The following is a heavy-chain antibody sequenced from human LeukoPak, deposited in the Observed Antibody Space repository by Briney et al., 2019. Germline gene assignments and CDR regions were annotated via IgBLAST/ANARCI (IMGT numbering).Heavy chain of an antibody. J-gene: IGHJ4*02. CDR3: ARDGELRGYSGCDFDY. CDR2: ISSSGSYI. V-gene: IGHV3-21*01. Sequence: GGSLRLSCAASGFIFSSYRMNWVRQAPGKGLEWVSSISSSGSYIYYADSVRGRFTISRDNAKNSLYLQMNSLRAGDTAVYYCARDGELRGYSGCDFDYWGQGTLVTVSS. CDR1: GFIFSSYR. D-gene: IGHD5-12*01.